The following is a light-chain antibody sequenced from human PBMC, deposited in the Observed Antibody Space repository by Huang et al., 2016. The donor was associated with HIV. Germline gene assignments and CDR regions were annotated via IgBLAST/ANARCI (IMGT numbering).Light chain of an antibody. CDR2: EIS. CDR3: QYGET. J-gene: IGKJ1*01. Sequence: DIQMTQSPSTLSAFVGDRLTTTGRASQNISSWLAWYQQKPGKAPRLLIYEISGLESGVPARFSGSGSGTEFTLIISSLQPDDIGTYYCQYGETFGQGSKVEVK. CDR1: QNISSW. V-gene: IGKV1-5*03.